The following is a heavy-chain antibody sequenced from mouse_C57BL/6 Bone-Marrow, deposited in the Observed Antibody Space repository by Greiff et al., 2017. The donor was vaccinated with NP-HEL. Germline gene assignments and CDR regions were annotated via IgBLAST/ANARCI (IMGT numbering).Heavy chain of an antibody. Sequence: VQGVESGAELARPGASVKLSCKASGYTFTSYGISWVKQRTGQGLEWIGEIYPRSGNTYYNEKFKGKATLTADKSSSTAYMELRSLTSEDSAVYFCARFDYYGSSYGGYWGQGTTLTVSS. V-gene: IGHV1-81*01. CDR2: IYPRSGNT. D-gene: IGHD1-1*01. J-gene: IGHJ2*01. CDR1: GYTFTSYG. CDR3: ARFDYYGSSYGGY.